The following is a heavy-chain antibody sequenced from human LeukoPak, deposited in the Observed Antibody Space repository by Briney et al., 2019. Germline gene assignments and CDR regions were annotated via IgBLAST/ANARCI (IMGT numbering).Heavy chain of an antibody. D-gene: IGHD3-10*01. Sequence: PGGSLRLSCAASGFTVSSNYMSWVRQAPGKGLEWVSVIYSGGSTYYADSVKGRFTISRDNSKNTLYLQMNSLRAEDTAVYYCARPRSSYYYGSGSYYNYWGQGTLVTVSS. CDR3: ARPRSSYYYGSGSYYNY. CDR2: IYSGGST. V-gene: IGHV3-66*04. J-gene: IGHJ4*02. CDR1: GFTVSSNY.